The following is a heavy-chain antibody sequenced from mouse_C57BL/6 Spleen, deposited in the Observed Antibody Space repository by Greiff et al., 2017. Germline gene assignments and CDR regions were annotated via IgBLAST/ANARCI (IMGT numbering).Heavy chain of an antibody. Sequence: VQLQQSGAELVKPGASVKISCKASGYAFSSYWMNWVKQRPGKGLEWIGQIYPGDGDTNYHGQFKGKATLTADKSSSTAYMQVSSLTSEDSAVDFCARPGTTVVAHFDYWGQGTTLTVSS. CDR3: ARPGTTVVAHFDY. D-gene: IGHD1-1*01. V-gene: IGHV1-80*01. CDR2: IYPGDGDT. CDR1: GYAFSSYW. J-gene: IGHJ2*01.